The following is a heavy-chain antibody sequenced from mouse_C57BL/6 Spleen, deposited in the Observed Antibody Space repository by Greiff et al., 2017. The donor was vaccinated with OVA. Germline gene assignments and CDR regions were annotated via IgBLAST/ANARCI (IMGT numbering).Heavy chain of an antibody. D-gene: IGHD2-2*01. CDR2: INPNNGGT. Sequence: VQLKQSGPELVKPGASVKIPCKASGYTFTDYNMDWVKQSHGKSLEWIGDINPNNGGTIYNQKFKGKATLTVDKSSSTAYMELRSLTSEYTAVYYCARHGYDRVYAMDYWGQGTSVTVSS. J-gene: IGHJ4*01. CDR1: GYTFTDYN. CDR3: ARHGYDRVYAMDY. V-gene: IGHV1-18*01.